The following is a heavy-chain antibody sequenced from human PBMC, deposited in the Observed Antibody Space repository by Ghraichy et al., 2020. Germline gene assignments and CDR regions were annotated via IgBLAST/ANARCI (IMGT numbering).Heavy chain of an antibody. CDR1: GFTVSTNY. D-gene: IGHD3-16*01. Sequence: LSLTCAASGFTVSTNYMTWVRQAPGKGLEWVSLISSGGTTYYADSVKGRFTISRHNSKNTLDLQMSSLRAEDTAVYFCARRGEVSALGYWGQGTLVIVSS. CDR2: ISSGGTT. V-gene: IGHV3-53*04. CDR3: ARRGEVSALGY. J-gene: IGHJ4*02.